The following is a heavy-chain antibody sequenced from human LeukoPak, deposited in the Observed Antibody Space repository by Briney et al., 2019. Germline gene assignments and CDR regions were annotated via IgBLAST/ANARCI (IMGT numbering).Heavy chain of an antibody. CDR3: AKVPLIYDSSGNYFGY. D-gene: IGHD3-22*01. V-gene: IGHV3-9*01. CDR1: GFTFDDYA. J-gene: IGHJ4*02. Sequence: GGSLRLSCAASGFTFDDYAMHWVRQAPGKGLEWVSGISFNSGSIGYADSVKGRFTISRDNAKKSLYLQMNSLRAEDTALYYCAKVPLIYDSSGNYFGYWGQGTLVTVSS. CDR2: ISFNSGSI.